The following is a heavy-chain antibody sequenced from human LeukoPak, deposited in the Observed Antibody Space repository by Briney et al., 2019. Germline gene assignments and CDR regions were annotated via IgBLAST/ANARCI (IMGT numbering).Heavy chain of an antibody. CDR2: INSDGSST. CDR3: ARGKTSQNIVTRKTYNWFDP. Sequence: GGSLRLSCAASGFTFSSYWMHWVRQAPGKGLVRVSRINSDGSSTSYADSVKGRFTISRDNAKNTLYLQMNSLRAEDTAVYYCARGKTSQNIVTRKTYNWFDPWGQGTLVTVSS. D-gene: IGHD2/OR15-2a*01. CDR1: GFTFSSYW. J-gene: IGHJ5*02. V-gene: IGHV3-74*01.